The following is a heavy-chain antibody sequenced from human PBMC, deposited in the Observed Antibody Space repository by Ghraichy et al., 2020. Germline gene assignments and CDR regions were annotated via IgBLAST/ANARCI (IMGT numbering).Heavy chain of an antibody. V-gene: IGHV4-39*01. CDR2: MYYGGST. Sequence: SETLSLTCTVSGGSISSSGYYWDWIRQPPGKGLEWIGSMYYGGSTYYNPSLKSRVTLSVDTSKNEFSLKLSSVTASDTAVYYCARRARTHFDYWGQGTLVTVSS. J-gene: IGHJ4*02. CDR1: GGSISSSGYY. CDR3: ARRARTHFDY.